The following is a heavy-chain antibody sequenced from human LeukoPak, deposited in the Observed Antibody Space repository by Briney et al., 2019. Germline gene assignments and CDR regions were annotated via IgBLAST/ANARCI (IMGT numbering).Heavy chain of an antibody. Sequence: GASVKASCKVSGYTLTELSMHWVRQAPGKGLEWMGGFDPEDGETIYAQKFQGRVTMTEDTSTDTAYMELSSLRSEDTAVYYCATRYSYGFYYFDYWGQGTLVTVSS. CDR2: FDPEDGET. CDR1: GYTLTELS. V-gene: IGHV1-24*01. J-gene: IGHJ4*02. D-gene: IGHD5-18*01. CDR3: ATRYSYGFYYFDY.